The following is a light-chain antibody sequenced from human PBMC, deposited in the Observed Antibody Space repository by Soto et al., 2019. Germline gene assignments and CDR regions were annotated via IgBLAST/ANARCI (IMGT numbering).Light chain of an antibody. CDR1: QSLSSSY. CDR2: GTS. CDR3: QQYGSSIT. Sequence: IVLTQSPGTLSLSPWERATLSCRASQSLSSSYLAWYQQKPGQAPRLLIYGTSIRATGIPDRFSGSGSGTDFTLTITRLEPEDFAVFYCQQYGSSITFGQGTRLEIK. J-gene: IGKJ5*01. V-gene: IGKV3-20*01.